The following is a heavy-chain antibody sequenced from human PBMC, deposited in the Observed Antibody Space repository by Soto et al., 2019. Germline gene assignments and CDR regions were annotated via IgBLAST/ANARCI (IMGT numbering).Heavy chain of an antibody. CDR2: IYYSGSI. CDR3: AISGYYDFWSGYRAGMDV. J-gene: IGHJ6*02. D-gene: IGHD3-3*01. V-gene: IGHV4-31*03. CDR1: GGSISSGGYY. Sequence: SETLSLTCTVSGGSISSGGYYWSWIRQHPGKGLEWIGYIYYSGSIYYNPSLKSRVTISVDTSKNQFSLKLSSVTAADTAVYYCAISGYYDFWSGYRAGMDVWGQGTTVTVSS.